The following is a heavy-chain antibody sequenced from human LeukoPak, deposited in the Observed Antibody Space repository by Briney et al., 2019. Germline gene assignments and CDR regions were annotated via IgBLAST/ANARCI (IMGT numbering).Heavy chain of an antibody. V-gene: IGHV3-30-3*01. Sequence: GGSVRLSCAASGFTFSSYAMHWVRQAPGKGLEWVAVISYDGSNKYYADSVKGRFTISRDKSKNTLYLQMNSLRAEDTAVYYCSRSGWYYFDYWGQGTLVTVSS. CDR2: ISYDGSNK. J-gene: IGHJ4*02. CDR1: GFTFSSYA. CDR3: SRSGWYYFDY. D-gene: IGHD6-19*01.